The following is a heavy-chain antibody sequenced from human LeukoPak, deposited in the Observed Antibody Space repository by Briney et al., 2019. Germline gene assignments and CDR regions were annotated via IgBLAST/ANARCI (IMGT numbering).Heavy chain of an antibody. CDR3: ARTTYDRTAFH. CDR1: GFTFSTYS. D-gene: IGHD3-22*01. Sequence: GGSLRLSCAASGFTFSTYSMNWVRQAPGKGLEWVSDISSSGTTIYYADSVKGRFTISRDNAKNSLFLQMNSLRAEDTAVYYCARTTYDRTAFHWGQGILVTVSS. J-gene: IGHJ4*02. V-gene: IGHV3-48*04. CDR2: ISSSGTTI.